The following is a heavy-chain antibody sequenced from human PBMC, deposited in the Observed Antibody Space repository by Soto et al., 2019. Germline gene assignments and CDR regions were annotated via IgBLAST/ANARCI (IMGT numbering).Heavy chain of an antibody. CDR2: IKQDGSEK. V-gene: IGHV3-7*01. J-gene: IGHJ5*02. D-gene: IGHD3-3*01. CDR3: ARIAAYYDFWSGYYQNNWFDP. CDR1: GFTFSSYG. Sequence: PGGSLRLSCAASGFTFSSYGMHWVRQAPGKGLEWVANIKQDGSEKYYVDSVKGRFTIPRDNAKNSLYLQMNSLRAEDTAVYYCARIAAYYDFWSGYYQNNWFDPWGRGTLVTVSS.